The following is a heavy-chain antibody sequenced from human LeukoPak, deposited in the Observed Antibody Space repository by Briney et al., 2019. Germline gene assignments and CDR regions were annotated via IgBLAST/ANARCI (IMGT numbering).Heavy chain of an antibody. V-gene: IGHV3-73*01. D-gene: IGHD2-15*01. CDR3: TRRYCSGGSCYADV. J-gene: IGHJ6*04. Sequence: TGGSLRLSCTASGFTFSGSAMHWVRQASGKGLEWVGRIRSKANSFATVYGASVKGRFTISRDDSKNTAYLQMNSLKTEDTAVYYCTRRYCSGGSCYADVWGKGTTVTVSS. CDR1: GFTFSGSA. CDR2: IRSKANSFAT.